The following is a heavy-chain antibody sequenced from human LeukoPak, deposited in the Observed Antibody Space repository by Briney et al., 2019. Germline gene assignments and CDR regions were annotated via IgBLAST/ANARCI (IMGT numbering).Heavy chain of an antibody. D-gene: IGHD6-13*01. CDR3: AKGMAAGDYYYYYMDV. CDR2: ISGGGDAT. J-gene: IGHJ6*03. CDR1: DFSFITYA. V-gene: IGHV3-23*01. Sequence: GGSLRLSCAASDFSFITYAMSWVRQAPGKGLEWVSTISGGGDATYYADSVKGRFTISRDNSKNTLYLQMNSLRAEDTAVYYCAKGMAAGDYYYYYMDVWGKGTTVTVSS.